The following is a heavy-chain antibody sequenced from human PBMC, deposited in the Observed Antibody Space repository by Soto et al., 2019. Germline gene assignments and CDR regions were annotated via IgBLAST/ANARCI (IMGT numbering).Heavy chain of an antibody. CDR3: ARHEAPSGWYFDY. V-gene: IGHV4-39*01. CDR2: IYYSGST. D-gene: IGHD6-19*01. CDR1: GGSISSSNYY. Sequence: SETLSLTCTVSGGSISSSNYYWGWIRQHPGKGLEWIGYIYYSGSTYYNPSLKSRVTISVDTSKNQFSLKLSSVTAADTAVYYCARHEAPSGWYFDYWGQGTLVTVSS. J-gene: IGHJ4*02.